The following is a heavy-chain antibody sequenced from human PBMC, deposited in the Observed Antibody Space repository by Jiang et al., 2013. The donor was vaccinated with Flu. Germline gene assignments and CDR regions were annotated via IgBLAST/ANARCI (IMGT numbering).Heavy chain of an antibody. J-gene: IGHJ5*02. V-gene: IGHV1-46*01. CDR2: FNPGGGGT. CDR3: ARDRTSEFDP. Sequence: EWMGMFNPGGGGTIYAQQFRGRVTMPRDTSTTTVYMELSSLRSDDTAVYYCARDRTSEFDPWGQGTLVTVSS.